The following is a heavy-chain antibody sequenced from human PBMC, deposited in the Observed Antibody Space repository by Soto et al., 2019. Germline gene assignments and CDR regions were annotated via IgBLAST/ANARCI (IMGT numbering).Heavy chain of an antibody. CDR3: AIVGSSSWYRTSIGWFDP. Sequence: SVKVSCKASGGTFSSYAISWVRQAPGQGLEWMGGIIPIFGTANYAQKFQGRVTITADESTSTAYMELSSLRSEDTAVYYCAIVGSSSWYRTSIGWFDPWGQGTLVTGSS. CDR1: GGTFSSYA. D-gene: IGHD6-13*01. V-gene: IGHV1-69*13. CDR2: IIPIFGTA. J-gene: IGHJ5*02.